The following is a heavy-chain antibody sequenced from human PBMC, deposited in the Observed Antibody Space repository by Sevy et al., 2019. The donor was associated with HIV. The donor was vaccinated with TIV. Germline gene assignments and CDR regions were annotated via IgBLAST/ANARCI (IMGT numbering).Heavy chain of an antibody. V-gene: IGHV4-30-2*01. CDR1: GGSISSGGYS. CDR3: ASMRRGYSYGYFY. Sequence: SETLSLTCAVSGGSISSGGYSWSWIRQPPGKGLEWIGYIYHSGSTYYNPSLKSRVTISVDRSKNQFSLKLSPVTAADTAVYYCASMRRGYSYGYFYWGQGTLVTVSS. CDR2: IYHSGST. D-gene: IGHD5-18*01. J-gene: IGHJ4*02.